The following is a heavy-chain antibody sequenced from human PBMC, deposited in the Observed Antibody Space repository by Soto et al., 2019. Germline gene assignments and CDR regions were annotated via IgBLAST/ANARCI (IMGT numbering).Heavy chain of an antibody. CDR3: ARDIFGGSYDFWH. D-gene: IGHD3-3*01. CDR2: ISSDGST. J-gene: IGHJ4*02. Sequence: EVQVVESGGGLVQPGGSLRLSRAVSGFTVNNIFMTWVRQAPGKGLEWVSVISSDGSTYYADSVKGRFTISRDNSKNTLFLEMRSLRAGDTAVYYCARDIFGGSYDFWHGGQGTLVTVSS. V-gene: IGHV3-66*01. CDR1: GFTVNNIF.